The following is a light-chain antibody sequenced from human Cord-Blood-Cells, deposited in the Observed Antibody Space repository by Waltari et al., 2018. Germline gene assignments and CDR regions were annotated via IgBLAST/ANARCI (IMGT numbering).Light chain of an antibody. V-gene: IGKV1-12*01. CDR1: QVIRSW. CDR3: QQAQSFPFP. Sequence: DIQMTQSPSSVSASVGDRFTITCRARQVIRSWLAWYQQKPGKAPNLLIYGASSLQSEVASRFSGSGSATDVTDTISRLQPEDFATYYCQQAQSFPFPSSPATTVDI. J-gene: IGKJ3*01. CDR2: GAS.